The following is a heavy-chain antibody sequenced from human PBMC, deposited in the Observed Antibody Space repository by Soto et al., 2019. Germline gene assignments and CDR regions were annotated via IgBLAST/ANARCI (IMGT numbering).Heavy chain of an antibody. CDR3: AKDTYYDILTGYTSDAFDI. V-gene: IGHV3-30*18. J-gene: IGHJ3*02. CDR1: GFTFSSYG. CDR2: ISYDGSNK. Sequence: PGGSLRLSCAASGFTFSSYGMHWVRQAPGKGLEWVAVISYDGSNKYYADSVKGRFTISRDNSKNTLYLQMNSLRAEDTAVYYCAKDTYYDILTGYTSDAFDIWGQGTMVTVSS. D-gene: IGHD3-9*01.